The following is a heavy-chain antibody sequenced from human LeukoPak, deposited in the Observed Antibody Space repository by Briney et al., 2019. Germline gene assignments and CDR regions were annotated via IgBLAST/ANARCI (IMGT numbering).Heavy chain of an antibody. CDR3: AKGASNQWLRYLDY. CDR2: IVPMFTTS. Sequence: GASVKVSCKASGGSFTNYAVSWLRQAPGHGLEWMGAIVPMFTTSDYAQKFRDRVTITADESTSTVYMDLRRLTYEDTAIYYCAKGASNQWLRYLDYWGQRTLVTVSS. CDR1: GGSFTNYA. J-gene: IGHJ4*02. D-gene: IGHD5-12*01. V-gene: IGHV1-69*13.